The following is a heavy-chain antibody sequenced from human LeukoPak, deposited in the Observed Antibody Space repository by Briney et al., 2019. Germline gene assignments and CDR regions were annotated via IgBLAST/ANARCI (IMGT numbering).Heavy chain of an antibody. D-gene: IGHD6-13*01. V-gene: IGHV4-30-2*01. CDR3: ARGDKYSSSWSFDY. J-gene: IGHJ4*02. Sequence: SETLCLTCAVSGGSISSGGYSWSWIRQPPGQGLEWIGYIYHSGSTYYNPSLKSRVTISVDRSKNQFSLKLSSVTAADTAVYYCARGDKYSSSWSFDYWGQGTLVTVSS. CDR2: IYHSGST. CDR1: GGSISSGGYS.